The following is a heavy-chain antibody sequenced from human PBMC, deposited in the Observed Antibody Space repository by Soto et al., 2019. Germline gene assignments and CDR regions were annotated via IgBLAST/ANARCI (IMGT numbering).Heavy chain of an antibody. Sequence: EVQLLESGGGLVQPGGSLRLSCAASGFTFSSYAMRWVRQAPVKGLEWVSAISGSGDSTYYADSVKGRSTISRDNSKNTRYLQMNSLRAEDTAVYYCARRGSGSYYDYWGQGTLVTVSS. CDR2: ISGSGDST. J-gene: IGHJ4*02. D-gene: IGHD1-26*01. V-gene: IGHV3-23*01. CDR3: ARRGSGSYYDY. CDR1: GFTFSSYA.